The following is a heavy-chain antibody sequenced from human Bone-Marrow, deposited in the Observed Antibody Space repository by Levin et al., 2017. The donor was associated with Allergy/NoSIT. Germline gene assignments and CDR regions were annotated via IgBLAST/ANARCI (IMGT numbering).Heavy chain of an antibody. D-gene: IGHD3-22*01. CDR2: ISSSSSYI. V-gene: IGHV3-21*01. CDR3: ARDRGAYYYDSSGYWYFDL. Sequence: GGSLRLSCAASGFTFSSYSMNWVRQAPGKGLEWVSSISSSSSYIYYADSVKGRFTISRDNAKNSLYLQMNSLRAEDTAVYYCARDRGAYYYDSSGYWYFDLWGRGTLVTVSS. CDR1: GFTFSSYS. J-gene: IGHJ2*01.